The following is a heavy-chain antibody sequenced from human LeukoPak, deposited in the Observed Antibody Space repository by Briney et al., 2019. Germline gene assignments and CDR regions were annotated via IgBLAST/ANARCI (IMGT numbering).Heavy chain of an antibody. J-gene: IGHJ4*02. V-gene: IGHV4-30-4*08. D-gene: IGHD3-9*01. CDR2: IYYSGST. Sequence: SETLSLTCTVSGGSISSGDYYWSWIRQPPGKGLEWIGCIYYSGSTYYNPSLKSRVTISVDTSKNQFSLKLSSVTAADTAVYYCARVGAKGVLRYFDWLSTGYYFDYWGQGTLVTVSS. CDR1: GGSISSGDYY. CDR3: ARVGAKGVLRYFDWLSTGYYFDY.